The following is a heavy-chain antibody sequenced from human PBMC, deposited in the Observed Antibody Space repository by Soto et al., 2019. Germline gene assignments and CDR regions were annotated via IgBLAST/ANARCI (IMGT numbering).Heavy chain of an antibody. CDR3: AKFVLHYGSGPPYGMDV. J-gene: IGHJ6*02. D-gene: IGHD3-10*01. CDR1: GFTFSSYA. CDR2: ISGSGGST. V-gene: IGHV3-23*01. Sequence: GGSLRLSCAASGFTFSSYAMSWVRQAPGKGLEWVSAISGSGGSTYYADSVKGRFTISRDNSKNTLYLQMNSLRAEDTAVYYCAKFVLHYGSGPPYGMDVWGQGTTVTVSS.